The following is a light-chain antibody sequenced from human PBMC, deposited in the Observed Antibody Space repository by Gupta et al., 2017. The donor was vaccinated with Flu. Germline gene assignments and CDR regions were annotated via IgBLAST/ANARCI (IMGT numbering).Light chain of an antibody. CDR1: SPNIATNY. J-gene: IGLJ2*01. CDR3: AAWDDSRSGVA. Sequence: QSVLTQPPSASATPGRRVTNSCFGSSPNIATNYVYWYQQLPGTAPKLLLYRNDQRRSGVPDRFSGSKYGTSASLATSGLRSEDEADYYCAAWDDSRSGVAFGGGTKLTVL. CDR2: RND. V-gene: IGLV1-47*01.